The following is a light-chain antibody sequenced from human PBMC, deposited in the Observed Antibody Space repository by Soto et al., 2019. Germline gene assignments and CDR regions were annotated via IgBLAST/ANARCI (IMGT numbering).Light chain of an antibody. CDR2: AAS. Sequence: DIQMTQSPSSLSASVGDRVTITCRASQSISSYLHWYKQKPGKAPKLLIYAASSLQSGVPARFSGRGSGTDFTLTIRRLQPEDVATYYLQQSYSTLGWTFGQGTKVDIK. V-gene: IGKV1-39*01. CDR1: QSISSY. CDR3: QQSYSTLGWT. J-gene: IGKJ1*01.